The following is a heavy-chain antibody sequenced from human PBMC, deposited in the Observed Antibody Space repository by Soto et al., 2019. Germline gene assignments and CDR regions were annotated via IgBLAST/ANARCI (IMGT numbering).Heavy chain of an antibody. CDR2: ISGSGATP. Sequence: EVQLLESGGGLLQSGGSLRLSCSASGFTFNNYAMAWVRQAPGEGLEWVSGISGSGATPYYADSVKGRFTISRDNSKNTLFLQMNSLSAEDTAVYFCAKAGYCTGVSCYFYYFDSWGQGTLVTVSS. CDR1: GFTFNNYA. CDR3: AKAGYCTGVSCYFYYFDS. D-gene: IGHD2-15*01. V-gene: IGHV3-23*01. J-gene: IGHJ4*02.